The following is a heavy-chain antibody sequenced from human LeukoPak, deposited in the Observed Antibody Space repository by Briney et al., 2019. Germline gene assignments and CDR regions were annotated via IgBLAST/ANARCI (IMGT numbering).Heavy chain of an antibody. CDR2: IKSKTDGGTT. J-gene: IGHJ4*02. Sequence: GGSLRLSCAASGFTFSNAWMSWVRQAPEKGLEWVGRIKSKTDGGTTDYAAPVKGRFTISRDDSKNTLYLQMNSLKTEDTAVYYCTYSGYSYGYRYFDYWGQGTLVTVSS. CDR3: TYSGYSYGYRYFDY. CDR1: GFTFSNAW. V-gene: IGHV3-15*01. D-gene: IGHD5-18*01.